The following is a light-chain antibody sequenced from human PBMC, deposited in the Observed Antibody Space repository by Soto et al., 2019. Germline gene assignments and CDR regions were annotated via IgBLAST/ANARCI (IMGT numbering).Light chain of an antibody. CDR3: QQYVTAPRT. Sequence: EIVLTQSPGTLSLSPGARAILSCRASQGLTSNFLSWYQQKPGQAPSLLIYGASNRATGVPDRFSGGGSGTDFTLTISRLEPEDFAVYFCQQYVTAPRTFGQGTKVDIK. J-gene: IGKJ1*01. CDR1: QGLTSNF. CDR2: GAS. V-gene: IGKV3-20*01.